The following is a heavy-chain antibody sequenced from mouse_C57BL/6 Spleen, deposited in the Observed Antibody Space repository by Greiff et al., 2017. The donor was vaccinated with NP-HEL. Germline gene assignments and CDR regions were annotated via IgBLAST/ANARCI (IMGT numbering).Heavy chain of an antibody. J-gene: IGHJ2*01. CDR1: GFTFSDYG. CDR3: ARRLYYGYDDFDY. D-gene: IGHD2-2*01. V-gene: IGHV5-17*01. Sequence: EVKVVESGGGLVKPGGSLKLSCAASGFTFSDYGMHWVRQAPEKGLEWVAYISSGSSTIYYADTVKGRFTISRDNAKNTLFLQMTSLRSEDTAMYYCARRLYYGYDDFDYWGQGTTLTVSS. CDR2: ISSGSSTI.